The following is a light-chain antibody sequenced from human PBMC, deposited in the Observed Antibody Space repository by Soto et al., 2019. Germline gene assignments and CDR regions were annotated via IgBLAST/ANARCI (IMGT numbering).Light chain of an antibody. CDR3: QQYGSSPRT. J-gene: IGKJ1*01. CDR1: QSFRGL. Sequence: EVVLTHSPVTLSLSPGERATLSCRASQSFRGLLAWYQQKPGPAPRLLIYDAYNRATGIPPRFSGSGSGADFTLTISRLEPEDFAVYYCQQYGSSPRTFGQGTKVDI. V-gene: IGKV3-20*01. CDR2: DAY.